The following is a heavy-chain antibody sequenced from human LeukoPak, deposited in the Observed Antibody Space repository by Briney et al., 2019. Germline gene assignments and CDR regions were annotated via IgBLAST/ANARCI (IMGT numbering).Heavy chain of an antibody. D-gene: IGHD2-2*01. CDR1: GLRVSSNY. V-gene: IGHV3-53*04. J-gene: IGHJ4*02. Sequence: HPGGSLRLSCAASGLRVSSNYMSWVQQAPGGGLEWASVIYAGGRTYYADSVKGRFTISRHNSNNTLYLQMNSLRPEDTAVYYCARVIYQLVFDSWRQGTLVSVSS. CDR3: ARVIYQLVFDS. CDR2: IYAGGRT.